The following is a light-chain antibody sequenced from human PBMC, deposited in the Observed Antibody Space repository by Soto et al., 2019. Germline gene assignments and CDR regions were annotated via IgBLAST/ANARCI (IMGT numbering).Light chain of an antibody. CDR3: QQYNNLPIT. V-gene: IGKV3-15*01. CDR2: DAS. CDR1: QSVSGD. J-gene: IGKJ5*01. Sequence: EIVLTQSPATLSVSPGERATLSCRASQSVSGDLAWYHHKPGQAPRLLIYDASTRALDTPARFAGSGSGTEFTLTISSLQSEDFAVYFCQQYNNLPITFGQGTRLEIK.